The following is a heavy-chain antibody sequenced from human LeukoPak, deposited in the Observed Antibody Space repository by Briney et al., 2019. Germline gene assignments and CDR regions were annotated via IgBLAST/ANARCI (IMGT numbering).Heavy chain of an antibody. CDR2: IWYDGSNK. J-gene: IGHJ4*02. D-gene: IGHD1-26*01. Sequence: PGGSLRLSCAASGFTFSSYGMHWVRQAPGKGLEWVAVIWYDGSNKYYADSVKGRFTISRDNSKNTLYLQMNSLRAEDTAVYYCAKDSGSYYGATLSWGQGTLVTVSS. CDR3: AKDSGSYYGATLS. V-gene: IGHV3-30*02. CDR1: GFTFSSYG.